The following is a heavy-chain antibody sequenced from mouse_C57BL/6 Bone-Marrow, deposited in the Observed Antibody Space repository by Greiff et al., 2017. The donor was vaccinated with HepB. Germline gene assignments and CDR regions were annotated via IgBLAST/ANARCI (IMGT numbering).Heavy chain of an antibody. Sequence: QVQLQQSGAELARPGASVKMSCKASGYTFTSYTMHWVKQRPGQGLEWIGCINPSSGYTKYNQKFKDKATLTADKSSSTAYMQLSSLTSEDSAVYYCARGGFRGYAMDYWGQGTSVTVSS. CDR3: ARGGFRGYAMDY. V-gene: IGHV1-4*01. J-gene: IGHJ4*01. CDR2: INPSSGYT. CDR1: GYTFTSYT.